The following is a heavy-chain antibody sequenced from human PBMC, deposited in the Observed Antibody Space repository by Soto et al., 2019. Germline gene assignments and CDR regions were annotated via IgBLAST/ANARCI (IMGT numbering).Heavy chain of an antibody. CDR2: ISAYNGDT. D-gene: IGHD5-18*01. Sequence: GQLVQSGAEVKRPGASVKVSCRASGYTFTSYGISWVRQAPGQGLEWMGWISAYNGDTKLSQKFEARVSMPTDTSTNPGYLKLRILRSDAAADYYCERVSCTHKALVTWAVGIWGQGTMVTVAS. CDR1: GYTFTSYG. V-gene: IGHV1-18*01. J-gene: IGHJ3*02. CDR3: ERVSCTHKALVTWAVGI.